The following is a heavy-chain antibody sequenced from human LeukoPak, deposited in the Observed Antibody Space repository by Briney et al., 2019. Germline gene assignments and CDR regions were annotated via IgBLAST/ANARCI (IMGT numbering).Heavy chain of an antibody. CDR1: GFTFSSYG. J-gene: IGHJ4*02. V-gene: IGHV3-23*01. D-gene: IGHD3-22*01. Sequence: GGSLRLSCAASGFTFSSYGMSWVRQAPGKGLEWVSAISSSGGGTYYADSVKGRFTIFRDNSKNTLYLQMSSLRAEDTAVYYCAKGGSDYTRYFDYWGRGTLVTVSS. CDR2: ISSSGGGT. CDR3: AKGGSDYTRYFDY.